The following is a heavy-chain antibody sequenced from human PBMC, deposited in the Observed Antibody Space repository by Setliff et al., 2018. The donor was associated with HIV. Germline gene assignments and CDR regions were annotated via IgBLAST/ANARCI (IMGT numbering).Heavy chain of an antibody. CDR1: GFTFSNYA. CDR2: ISASGGST. Sequence: GESLKISCAASGFTFSNYAMSWTRQAPGKGLEWVSGISASGGSTDYGDSVKGRFTISRDNSKNTLYLQMNSLRAEDTAVYYCAKSRLGGGTTSGYRYGMDVWGQGTTVTVSS. V-gene: IGHV3-23*01. D-gene: IGHD1-7*01. CDR3: AKSRLGGGTTSGYRYGMDV. J-gene: IGHJ6*02.